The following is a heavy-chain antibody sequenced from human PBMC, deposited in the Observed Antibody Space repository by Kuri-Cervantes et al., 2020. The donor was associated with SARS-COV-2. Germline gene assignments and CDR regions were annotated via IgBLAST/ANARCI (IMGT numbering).Heavy chain of an antibody. V-gene: IGHV4-39*01. D-gene: IGHD6-13*01. CDR2: IYYSGST. Sequence: SETLSLTCTVSGGSISSSSYYWGWIRQPPGKGLEWIGSIYYSGSTYYNPSLKSRVTISVGTSKNQFSLKLSSVTAADTAVYYCARLLETYSSSWYASQCYFDYWGQGTLVTVSS. J-gene: IGHJ4*02. CDR3: ARLLETYSSSWYASQCYFDY. CDR1: GGSISSSSYY.